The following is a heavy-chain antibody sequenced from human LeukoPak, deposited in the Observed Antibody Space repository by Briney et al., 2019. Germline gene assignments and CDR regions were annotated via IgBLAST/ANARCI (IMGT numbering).Heavy chain of an antibody. CDR1: GGSMGSYY. CDR3: ARGGEPKYWYFGL. J-gene: IGHJ2*01. D-gene: IGHD4-17*01. V-gene: IGHV4-59*08. CDR2: VFYTGTT. Sequence: SETLSLTCTVSGGSMGSYYWSWIRQPPGKGLEWIGCVFYTGTTTYNPSLRSRVTISVDPSKTQFSLNLDSVTAADTAVYYCARGGEPKYWYFGLWGRGTLLTVSS.